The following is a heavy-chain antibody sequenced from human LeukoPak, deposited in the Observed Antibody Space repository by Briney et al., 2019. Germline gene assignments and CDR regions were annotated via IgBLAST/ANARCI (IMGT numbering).Heavy chain of an antibody. J-gene: IGHJ4*02. CDR3: ARAMYYHSSGSRNFDY. V-gene: IGHV1-2*06. CDR1: GYTFTGYY. Sequence: ASVKVSCKASGYTFTGYYMHWVRQAPGQGLEWMGRINPNSGGTNYAQKFQGRVTMTRDTSISTAYMELSRLRSDDTAVYYCARAMYYHSSGSRNFDYWGQGTLVTVSS. D-gene: IGHD3-22*01. CDR2: INPNSGGT.